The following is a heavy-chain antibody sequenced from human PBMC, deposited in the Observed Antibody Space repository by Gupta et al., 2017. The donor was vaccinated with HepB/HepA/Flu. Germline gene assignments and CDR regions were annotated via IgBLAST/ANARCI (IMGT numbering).Heavy chain of an antibody. CDR1: GYTFTRHG. Sequence: QVQLVQSGTEVKEPGASVKVSCKASGYTFTRHGLHWMRQAPGQSLEWMGWIKPDDGYTKYSQKFQGRVSITRDTSANTAYMELNSLTSEDTAIYYCAKSGASPPGNWLDAWGQGSLVTVSS. J-gene: IGHJ5*02. CDR3: AKSGASPPGNWLDA. V-gene: IGHV1-3*01. CDR2: IKPDDGYT.